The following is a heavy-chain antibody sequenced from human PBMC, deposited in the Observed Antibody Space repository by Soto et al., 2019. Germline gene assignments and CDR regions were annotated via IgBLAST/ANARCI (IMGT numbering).Heavy chain of an antibody. D-gene: IGHD5-12*01. CDR3: ARAYGGFDNGLDV. V-gene: IGHV4-59*01. J-gene: IGHJ6*02. CDR1: GDSIRSYY. CDR2: VYYSGST. Sequence: SETLSLTCTVSGDSIRSYYWTWIRQPPGKGLELIGYVYYSGSTRYNPSLKSRVTISVDMSKNQFSLKLSSVIAADTAVYYCARAYGGFDNGLDVWGQGTAVTV.